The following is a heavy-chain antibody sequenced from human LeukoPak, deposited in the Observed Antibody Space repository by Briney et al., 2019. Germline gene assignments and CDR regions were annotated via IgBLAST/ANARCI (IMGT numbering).Heavy chain of an antibody. D-gene: IGHD6-19*01. Sequence: GASVKVSCKASGYTFTSYGISWVRQAPGQGLEWMGWISAYNGNTNYAQKLQGRVTMTTDTSTSTAYMELRSLGSDDTAVYYCARDRAVAGLSGYWYFDLWGRGTLVTVSS. V-gene: IGHV1-18*01. CDR2: ISAYNGNT. J-gene: IGHJ2*01. CDR3: ARDRAVAGLSGYWYFDL. CDR1: GYTFTSYG.